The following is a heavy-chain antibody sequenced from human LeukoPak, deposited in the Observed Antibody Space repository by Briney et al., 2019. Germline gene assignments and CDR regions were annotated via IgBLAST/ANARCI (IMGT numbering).Heavy chain of an antibody. CDR3: ARWGYGDYIFDY. CDR1: GGSFGSYY. CDR2: IYYTGRA. J-gene: IGHJ4*02. V-gene: IGHV4-59*01. Sequence: SETLSLTCTVSGGSFGSYYRTWIRQPPGKGLEWIGYIYYTGRANYNPSLESRVTLSVDTSKNQMPLKLSSVTAADTAVYYCARWGYGDYIFDYWGQGTLVTVSS. D-gene: IGHD4-17*01.